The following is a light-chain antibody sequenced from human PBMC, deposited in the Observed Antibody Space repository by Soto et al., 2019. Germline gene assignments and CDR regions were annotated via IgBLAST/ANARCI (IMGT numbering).Light chain of an antibody. CDR2: EVS. CDR3: SSYGGNNNYV. Sequence: QSALTQPPSASGSPGQSVTISCTGTSSDLGGYDYVSWYQHHPGKAPKLIIYEVSERPSGVPDRFSGSKSGNTASLTVSGLQAEDEADYYCSSYGGNNNYVFGTGTQLTVL. CDR1: SSDLGGYDY. J-gene: IGLJ1*01. V-gene: IGLV2-8*01.